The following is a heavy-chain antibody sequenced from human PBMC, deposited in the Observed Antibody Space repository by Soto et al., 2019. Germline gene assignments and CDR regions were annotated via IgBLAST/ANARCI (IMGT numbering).Heavy chain of an antibody. V-gene: IGHV4-30-4*01. CDR3: AREPSTSKPSDY. J-gene: IGHJ4*02. CDR1: GGSISSGDYY. D-gene: IGHD2-2*01. CDR2: IYYSGST. Sequence: SETLSLTCTVSGGSISSGDYYWSWIRQPLGKGLEWIGYIYYSGSTYYNPSLKSRVTISVDTSKNQFSLKLSSVTAADTAVYYCAREPSTSKPSDYWGQGTLVTVSS.